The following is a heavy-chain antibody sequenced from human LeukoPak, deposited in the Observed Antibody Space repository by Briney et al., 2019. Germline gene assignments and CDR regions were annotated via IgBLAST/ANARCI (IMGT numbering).Heavy chain of an antibody. V-gene: IGHV4-31*03. J-gene: IGHJ5*02. D-gene: IGHD3-22*01. CDR1: GGSISSAGYY. Sequence: PSETLSLTCTVSGGSISSAGYYWCWIRQHPGKGLEWIGYTYYSGSTYYNPSLKSRVTISVDTSKNQFSLKLSSVTAADTAVYYCASTRRGYHYDSSAWGQGTLVTVSS. CDR3: ASTRRGYHYDSSA. CDR2: TYYSGST.